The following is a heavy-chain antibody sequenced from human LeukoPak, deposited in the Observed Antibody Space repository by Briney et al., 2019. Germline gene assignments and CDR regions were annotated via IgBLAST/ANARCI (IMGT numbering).Heavy chain of an antibody. V-gene: IGHV4-61*02. J-gene: IGHJ6*03. D-gene: IGHD6-19*01. CDR3: ASSSGWSHDYYYYYYYMDV. CDR1: GDSISSGNYY. CDR2: VFSDGAI. Sequence: PSETLSLTCNVSGDSISSGNYYWNWIPQPAGKGLEWIGRVFSDGAITYNPSLKSRLTISVDTSKNQFSLKLSSVTAADTAVYYCASSSGWSHDYYYYYYYMDVWGKGTTVTVSS.